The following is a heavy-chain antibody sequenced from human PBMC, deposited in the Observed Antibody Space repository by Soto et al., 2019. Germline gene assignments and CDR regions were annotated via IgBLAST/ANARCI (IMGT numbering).Heavy chain of an antibody. CDR2: ISGNGGST. V-gene: IGHV3-64*01. Sequence: EVQLVESGGGLVQPGGSQRLSCAASGFTFSSYAMHWVRQAPGKGLEYVSVISGNGGSTYYANSVKGRFTISRDNSKNTLYLQMGSLRAEDMAVYYCARRGYGLYLDYWGQGTLVTVSS. CDR1: GFTFSSYA. J-gene: IGHJ4*02. CDR3: ARRGYGLYLDY. D-gene: IGHD3-10*01.